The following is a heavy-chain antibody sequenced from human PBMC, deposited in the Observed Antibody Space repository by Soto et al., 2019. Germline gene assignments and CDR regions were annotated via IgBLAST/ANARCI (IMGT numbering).Heavy chain of an antibody. D-gene: IGHD3-10*01. CDR3: VRDRYSSSGWFDY. J-gene: IGHJ5*01. CDR1: GDSVSSYSAA. CDR2: TYYRSRFFS. Sequence: SQTLSLHCAISGDSVSSYSAAWNWIRQSPSGGLEWLGRTYYRSRFFSDYAESVKSRIIINPDTSKNQFSLQLKSVTPEDTAVYYCVRDRYSSSGWFDYLGQGTLVTVSS. V-gene: IGHV6-1*01.